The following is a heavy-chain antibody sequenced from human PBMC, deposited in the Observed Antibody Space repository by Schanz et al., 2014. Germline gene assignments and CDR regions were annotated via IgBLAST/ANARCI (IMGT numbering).Heavy chain of an antibody. J-gene: IGHJ4*02. D-gene: IGHD6-6*01. Sequence: EVQLLESGGGLVQPGGSLRLSCAASGFSFGTYAMNWVRQAPGKGLEWVSYVSRSTPDIYYADSVKGRFTISRDNSRDTVYLQMNSLRADDTAMYYCARDRLAAQGIDSWGQGTLVTVSS. V-gene: IGHV3-48*01. CDR3: ARDRLAAQGIDS. CDR1: GFSFGTYA. CDR2: VSRSTPDI.